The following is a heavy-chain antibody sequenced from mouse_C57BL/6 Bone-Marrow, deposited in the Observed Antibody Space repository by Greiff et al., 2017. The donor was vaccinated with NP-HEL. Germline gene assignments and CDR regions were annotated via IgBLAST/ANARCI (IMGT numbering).Heavy chain of an antibody. J-gene: IGHJ3*01. D-gene: IGHD2-1*01. V-gene: IGHV1-19*01. CDR3: ARRGYYGNSWFAY. CDR2: INPYNGGT. Sequence: EVKLMESGPVLVKPGASVKMSCKASGYTFTDYYMNWVKQSHGKSLEWIGVINPYNGGTSYNQKFKGKATLTVDKSSSTAYMELNSLTSEDSAVYYCARRGYYGNSWFAYWGQGTLVTVSA. CDR1: GYTFTDYY.